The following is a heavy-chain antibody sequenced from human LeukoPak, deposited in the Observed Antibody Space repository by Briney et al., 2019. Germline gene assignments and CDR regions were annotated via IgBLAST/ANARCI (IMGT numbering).Heavy chain of an antibody. V-gene: IGHV4-34*01. CDR2: INHSGST. CDR1: GGSFSGYY. CDR3: ARALVVPAAILNSHWFDP. Sequence: PSGTLSLTCAVYGGSFSGYYWSWIRQPPGKGLEWIGEINHSGSTNYNPSLKSRVTISVDTSKNQFSLKLSSVTAADTAVYYCARALVVPAAILNSHWFDPWGQGTLVTVSS. D-gene: IGHD2-2*02. J-gene: IGHJ5*02.